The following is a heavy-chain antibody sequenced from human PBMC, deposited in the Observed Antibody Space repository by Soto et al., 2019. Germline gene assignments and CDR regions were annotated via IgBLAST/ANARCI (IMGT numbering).Heavy chain of an antibody. CDR2: IHYDGRT. Sequence: QLQLQESGPGLVEPSETLSLTCTVSGGSISGTNEYWGWIRQPPGKGLEWIASIHYDGRTYYTPSLKSRLTISADTSKNHFSLTLSSVTAADTAVYYCARTYFGSGSYSYWGQGTLVIVSS. J-gene: IGHJ1*01. V-gene: IGHV4-39*02. CDR3: ARTYFGSGSYSY. CDR1: GGSISGTNEY. D-gene: IGHD3-10*01.